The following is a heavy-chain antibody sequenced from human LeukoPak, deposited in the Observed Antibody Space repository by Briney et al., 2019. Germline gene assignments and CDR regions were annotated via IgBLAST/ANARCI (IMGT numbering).Heavy chain of an antibody. CDR1: GGSIDNSYY. D-gene: IGHD3-22*01. CDR2: IYYSGST. J-gene: IGHJ4*02. CDR3: ARGIYYDRSGFSPLAFDY. V-gene: IGHV4-59*01. Sequence: SETLSLTCTVSGGSIDNSYYWSWIRQPPGKGLEWIGYIYYSGSTNYNPSLKSRATISVDTSKNQFSLKLSSVTAADTAVYYCARGIYYDRSGFSPLAFDYWGLGTLVTVSS.